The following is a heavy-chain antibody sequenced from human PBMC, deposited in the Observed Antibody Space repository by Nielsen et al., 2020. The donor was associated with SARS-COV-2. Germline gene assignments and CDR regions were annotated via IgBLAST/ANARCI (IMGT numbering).Heavy chain of an antibody. CDR1: GGSISSYY. V-gene: IGHV4-59*12. Sequence: GSLRLSCTVSGGSISSYYWSWIRQPPGKGLEWIGYIYYSGSTNYNPSLKSRVTISVDTSKNQFSLKLSSVTAADTAVYYCARGYSGYEGDYWGQGTLVTVSS. D-gene: IGHD5-12*01. CDR3: ARGYSGYEGDY. CDR2: IYYSGST. J-gene: IGHJ4*02.